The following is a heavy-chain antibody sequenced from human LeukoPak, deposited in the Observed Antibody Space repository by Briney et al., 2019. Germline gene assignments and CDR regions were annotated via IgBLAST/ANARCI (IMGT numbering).Heavy chain of an antibody. Sequence: ASVKVSCKASGYGFTKYGISWVRQAPGEGLEWMGWISAYNGNTNYAQKVQGRVTMTTDTPTSTAYLELRSLRSDDTAVYYCAREGYYGVKNFFDYWGQGTLVTVSS. D-gene: IGHD4-23*01. CDR1: GYGFTKYG. CDR2: ISAYNGNT. J-gene: IGHJ4*02. V-gene: IGHV1-18*01. CDR3: AREGYYGVKNFFDY.